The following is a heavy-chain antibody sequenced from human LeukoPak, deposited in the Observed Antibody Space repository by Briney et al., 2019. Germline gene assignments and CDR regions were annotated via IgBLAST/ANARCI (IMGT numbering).Heavy chain of an antibody. CDR1: GFTVSSNY. CDR2: IYNSGST. D-gene: IGHD1-26*01. J-gene: IGHJ4*02. CDR3: ARIVGTTYFDY. V-gene: IGHV3-53*01. Sequence: QTGGSLRLSCTASGFTVSSNYMTWVRQAPGTGLEWISVIYNSGSTYYADSVKGRFTISRDNSWDTLYLQMNSLRAEDTAVYYCARIVGTTYFDYWGQGTLVTVSS.